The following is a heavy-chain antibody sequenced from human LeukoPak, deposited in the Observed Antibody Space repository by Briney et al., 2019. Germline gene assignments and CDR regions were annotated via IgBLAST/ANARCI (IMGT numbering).Heavy chain of an antibody. J-gene: IGHJ4*02. Sequence: SETLSLTCTVSGGSINSNSYYWGWIRQPPGKGLEWIGSIHYRGSTYYKPSLKSRVTISVDTSKNQFSLKLSSVTAADTAVYYCARYGSGNHFYFDYWGQGTLVTVSS. CDR2: IHYRGST. V-gene: IGHV4-39*01. CDR1: GGSINSNSYY. D-gene: IGHD3-10*01. CDR3: ARYGSGNHFYFDY.